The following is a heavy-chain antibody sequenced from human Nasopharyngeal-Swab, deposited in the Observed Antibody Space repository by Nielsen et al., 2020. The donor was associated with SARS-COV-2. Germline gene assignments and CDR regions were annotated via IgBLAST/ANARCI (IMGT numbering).Heavy chain of an antibody. CDR1: GFTFSSSA. Sequence: GGSLRLSCAASGFTFSSSAMSWVHQAPGKGLEWVSGISASGDNTYYADSVKGRFTISRDNSKDTLYLQINSLRVEDAAVYYCAKDYGDFHGWFDPWGQGTLVTVSS. V-gene: IGHV3-23*01. CDR3: AKDYGDFHGWFDP. J-gene: IGHJ5*02. CDR2: ISASGDNT. D-gene: IGHD4-17*01.